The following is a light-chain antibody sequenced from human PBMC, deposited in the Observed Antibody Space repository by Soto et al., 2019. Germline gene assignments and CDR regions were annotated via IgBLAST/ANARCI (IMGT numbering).Light chain of an antibody. J-gene: IGKJ1*01. CDR2: WAS. Sequence: DIVMTQSPDSLAVYLGERATINCKSSQSVLYSSNNKNYLAWYQQKPGQPPKLLIYWASTRESVVPDRFSGSGSGTDFTLTISSLQAEDVPVYYCQQYYSTPTFGQGTKVEIK. V-gene: IGKV4-1*01. CDR3: QQYYSTPT. CDR1: QSVLYSSNNKNY.